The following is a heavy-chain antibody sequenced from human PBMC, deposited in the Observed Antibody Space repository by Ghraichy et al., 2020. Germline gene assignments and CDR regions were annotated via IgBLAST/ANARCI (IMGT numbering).Heavy chain of an antibody. V-gene: IGHV4-59*01. Sequence: SCTVSGGSISGYYWSWIRQPPGKGLEWIAYKYFSGSTNYNPSLKSRITISVDTSKNQISLKLSSATAADTAMYYCARGRGGSGSYYDLWGQGSLVTVSS. CDR2: KYFSGST. D-gene: IGHD3-10*01. CDR1: GGSISGYY. J-gene: IGHJ4*02. CDR3: ARGRGGSGSYYDL.